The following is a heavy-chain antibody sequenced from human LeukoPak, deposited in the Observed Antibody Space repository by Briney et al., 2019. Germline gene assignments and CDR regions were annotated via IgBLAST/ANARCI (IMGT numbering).Heavy chain of an antibody. CDR1: GYTFTGYY. D-gene: IGHD4-17*01. CDR2: INPNSGGT. CDR3: ARATVTNDYFDY. J-gene: IGHJ4*02. V-gene: IGHV1-2*02. Sequence: ASVKVSCKASGYTFTGYYMHWVRQAPGQGLEWMGWINPNSGGTNYAQKFQGRVTMTRDTSISTAYMGLSRLRSDDTAVYYCARATVTNDYFDYWGQGTLVTVSS.